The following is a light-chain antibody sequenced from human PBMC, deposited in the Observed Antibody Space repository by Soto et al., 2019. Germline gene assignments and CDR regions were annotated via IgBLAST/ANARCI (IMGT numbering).Light chain of an antibody. CDR1: QSVSSSY. CDR3: QQYDSSPLT. CDR2: GAS. V-gene: IGKV3-20*01. Sequence: EIVLTQSPGTLSLSPGERATVSWRASQSVSSSYLAWYQQKPGQAPRLLIYGASSRATGIPDRFSGSGSGTDFTLTVSRLEPEDFAVYYCQQYDSSPLTFGGGTKVDIK. J-gene: IGKJ4*01.